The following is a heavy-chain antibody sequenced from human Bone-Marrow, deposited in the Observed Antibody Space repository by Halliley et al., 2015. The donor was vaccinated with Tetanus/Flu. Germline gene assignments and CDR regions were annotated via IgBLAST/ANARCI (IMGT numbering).Heavy chain of an antibody. CDR3: AKFGATSGTPYYYYGLDV. CDR1: GFTFSNYG. V-gene: IGHV3-30*18. Sequence: AVSGFTFSNYGVHWVRQAPGKGLEWVAVISYDGNDKYYADSVKGRFTISRDNSKNTLYLQMNSLRGEDTATYYCAKFGATSGTPYYYYGLDVWGQGTTVTVSS. J-gene: IGHJ6*02. D-gene: IGHD2-15*01. CDR2: ISYDGNDK.